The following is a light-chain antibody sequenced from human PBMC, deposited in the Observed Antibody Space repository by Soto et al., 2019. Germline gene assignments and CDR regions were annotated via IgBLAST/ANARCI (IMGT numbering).Light chain of an antibody. CDR2: GAS. CDR1: QSVSSN. J-gene: IGKJ1*01. V-gene: IGKV3-15*01. Sequence: EIVMTQSPATLSVSPGERATLSCRASQSVSSNLAWYRQKPGQAPRLLIYGASTRATGIPARFRGSGSGTEFALNISSLQSEDFAVYYCQQYNNWPRTFCQGTKVEIK. CDR3: QQYNNWPRT.